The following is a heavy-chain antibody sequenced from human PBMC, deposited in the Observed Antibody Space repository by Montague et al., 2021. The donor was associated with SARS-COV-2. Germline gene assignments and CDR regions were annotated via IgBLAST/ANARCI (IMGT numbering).Heavy chain of an antibody. CDR3: ATGPYDYVWGSYRYKGLFDY. J-gene: IGHJ4*02. CDR1: GYTLTELS. CDR2: FDPEDGET. Sequence: SVKVSCKVSGYTLTELSMHWVRQAPGKGLEWMGGFDPEDGETIXXXKXXXRVXMTEDTSTDTAYMELSSLRSEDTAVYYCATGPYDYVWGSYRYKGLFDYWGQGTLVTVSS. D-gene: IGHD3-16*02. V-gene: IGHV1-24*01.